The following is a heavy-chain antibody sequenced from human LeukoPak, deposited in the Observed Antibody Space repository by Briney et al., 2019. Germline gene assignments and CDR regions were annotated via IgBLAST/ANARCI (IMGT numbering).Heavy chain of an antibody. CDR2: IYYSGST. V-gene: IGHV4-39*07. CDR1: GGSISSSSYC. J-gene: IGHJ3*02. CDR3: ARADKWELRSAFDI. D-gene: IGHD1-26*01. Sequence: SETLSLTCTVSGGSISSSSYCWGWIRQPPGKGLEWIGSIYYSGSTYYNPSLKSRVTISVDTSKNQFSLKLSSVTAADTAVYYCARADKWELRSAFDIWGQGTMVTVSS.